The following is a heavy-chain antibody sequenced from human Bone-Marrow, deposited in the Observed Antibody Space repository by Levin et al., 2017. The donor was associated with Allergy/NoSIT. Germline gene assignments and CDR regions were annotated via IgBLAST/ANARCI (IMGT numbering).Heavy chain of an antibody. Sequence: GGSLRLSCSASGFNFSSYWMHWVRQAPGKGLVWVSRINRDGSSTSYADSVKGRFTISRDNAKNTLYLHMNSMRAEDTSVYYCARDRVTTNWYFDLWSRGTLVTVSS. V-gene: IGHV3-74*01. J-gene: IGHJ2*01. CDR2: INRDGSST. CDR1: GFNFSSYW. CDR3: ARDRVTTNWYFDL. D-gene: IGHD4-17*01.